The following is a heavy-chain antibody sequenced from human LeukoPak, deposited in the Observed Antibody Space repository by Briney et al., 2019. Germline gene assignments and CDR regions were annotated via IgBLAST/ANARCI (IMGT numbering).Heavy chain of an antibody. Sequence: SETLSLTCAVYGGSFSGYYWSWIRQPPGEGLEWIGEINHSGSTNYNPSLKSRVTISVDTSKNQFSLKLSSVTAADTAVYYCARGPITIFGVVIISHGMDVWGQGTTVTVSS. V-gene: IGHV4-34*01. J-gene: IGHJ6*02. CDR2: INHSGST. CDR3: ARGPITIFGVVIISHGMDV. D-gene: IGHD3-3*01. CDR1: GGSFSGYY.